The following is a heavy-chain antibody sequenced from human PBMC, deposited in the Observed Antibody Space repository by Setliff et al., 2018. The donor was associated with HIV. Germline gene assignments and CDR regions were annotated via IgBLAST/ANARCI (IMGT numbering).Heavy chain of an antibody. CDR2: IFYTGST. V-gene: IGHV4-59*11. D-gene: IGHD2-2*01. Sequence: ASETLSLTCTVSGGSISGHYWSWIRQPPGKGLEWIAYIFYTGSTNYNPSLKSRVTISVDTSKNQFFLKLSSVTAADTAVYYCVRGYYSSTTCYDDYYYMDVWGKGSTVTVSS. J-gene: IGHJ6*03. CDR3: VRGYYSSTTCYDDYYYMDV. CDR1: GGSISGHY.